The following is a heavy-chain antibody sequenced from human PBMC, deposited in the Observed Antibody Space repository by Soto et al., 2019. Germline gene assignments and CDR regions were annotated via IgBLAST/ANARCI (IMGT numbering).Heavy chain of an antibody. CDR2: IYHSGST. J-gene: IGHJ4*02. CDR3: ALRGSSSVYGY. V-gene: IGHV4-4*02. D-gene: IGHD6-6*01. CDR1: GFTFRSFTM. Sequence: GSLRLSCAASGFTFRSFTMNWVRQPPGKGLEWIGEIYHSGSTNYNPSLKSRVTISVDKSKNQFSLKLSSVTAADTAVYYCALRGSSSVYGYWGQGTLVTVSS.